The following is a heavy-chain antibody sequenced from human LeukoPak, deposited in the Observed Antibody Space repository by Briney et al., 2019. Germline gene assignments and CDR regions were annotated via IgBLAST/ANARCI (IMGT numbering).Heavy chain of an antibody. CDR2: INHSGST. CDR3: ASLTDSSGYYRNYWYFDL. CDR1: GGSFSGYY. Sequence: SETLSLTCAVYGGSFSGYYWSWIRQPPGKGPEWIGEINHSGSTNYNPSLKSRVTISVDTSKNQFSLKLSSVTAADTAVYYCASLTDSSGYYRNYWYFDLWGRGALVTVSS. J-gene: IGHJ2*01. D-gene: IGHD3-22*01. V-gene: IGHV4-34*01.